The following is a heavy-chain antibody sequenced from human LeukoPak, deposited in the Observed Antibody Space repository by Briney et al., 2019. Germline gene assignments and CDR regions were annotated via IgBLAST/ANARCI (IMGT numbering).Heavy chain of an antibody. V-gene: IGHV1-2*02. CDR2: INPNSGGT. Sequence: GASVKVSCKASGYTFIVYYMHWVRQAPGQGLEWVGWINPNSGGTNYAQKFQGRVTMTRDTFISTAYMELSRLLSGDTAVYYCARGKTMVYCGGDCYRFDNWGQGTLVTVSS. CDR1: GYTFIVYY. J-gene: IGHJ4*02. D-gene: IGHD2-21*02. CDR3: ARGKTMVYCGGDCYRFDN.